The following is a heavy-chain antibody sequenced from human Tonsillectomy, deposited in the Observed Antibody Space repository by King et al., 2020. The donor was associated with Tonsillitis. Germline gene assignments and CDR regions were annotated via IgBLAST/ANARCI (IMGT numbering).Heavy chain of an antibody. J-gene: IGHJ4*02. Sequence: VQLVESGGGLVQPGGSLRLSCAASGFTFSSYDMHWVRQATGKGLEWVSAIATATDTYYPGSVKGRFTISRENAKNSLYLQMNSLRAGDTGVYYCARAGLCGGDCYYLDYWAQGTLVTLSS. CDR1: GFTFSSYD. CDR3: ARAGLCGGDCYYLDY. V-gene: IGHV3-13*01. CDR2: IATATDT. D-gene: IGHD2-21*02.